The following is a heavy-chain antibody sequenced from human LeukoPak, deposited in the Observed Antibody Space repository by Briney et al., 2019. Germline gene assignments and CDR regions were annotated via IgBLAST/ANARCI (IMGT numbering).Heavy chain of an antibody. V-gene: IGHV4-34*01. CDR1: GGSFSGYY. CDR3: ARWQDSSWYGRWFDP. CDR2: INHSGST. J-gene: IGHJ5*02. D-gene: IGHD6-13*01. Sequence: SETLSLTCAVYGGSFSGYYWSWIRQPPGKGLEWIGEINHSGSTNYNPSLKSRVTISVDTSKNQFSLKLSSVNAADTAVYYCARWQDSSWYGRWFDPWGQGTLVTVSS.